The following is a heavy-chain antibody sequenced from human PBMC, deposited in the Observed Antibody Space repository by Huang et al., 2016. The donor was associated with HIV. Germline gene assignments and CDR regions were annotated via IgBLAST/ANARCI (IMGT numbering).Heavy chain of an antibody. CDR3: AKDGADEEWDIDY. Sequence: VQLVESGGGVVQPGRSLRLACVASGFSFSTYGLHWVRQAPGKGLDWVAVISYDGSNKYYAHSVKGRFTISRDTSENKVYLQMNSLRHEDTAVYYCAKDGADEEWDIDYWGQGTLVTVSS. J-gene: IGHJ4*02. CDR2: ISYDGSNK. CDR1: GFSFSTYG. D-gene: IGHD1-26*01. V-gene: IGHV3-30*18.